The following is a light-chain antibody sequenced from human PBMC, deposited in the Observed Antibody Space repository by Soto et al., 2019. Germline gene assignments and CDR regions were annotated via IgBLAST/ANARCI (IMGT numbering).Light chain of an antibody. Sequence: QSVLTQPPSASGTPGQRVTISCSGSNSNIESNTVNWYQQLPGTAPKLLIYYDNLRPSVVPDRISGSKSGTSASLAISGLQSDDEADYYCAAWDDGLNGRVFGTGTKLAVL. J-gene: IGLJ1*01. CDR3: AAWDDGLNGRV. CDR1: NSNIESNT. CDR2: YDN. V-gene: IGLV1-44*01.